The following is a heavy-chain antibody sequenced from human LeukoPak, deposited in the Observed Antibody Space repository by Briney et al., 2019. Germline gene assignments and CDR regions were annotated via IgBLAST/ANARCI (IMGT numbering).Heavy chain of an antibody. Sequence: ASVKVSCKASGYTFSGDYMHWVRQAPGQGLEWMGWMNPNSGNTGYAQKFQGRVTMTRNTSISTAYMELSSLRSEDTAVYYCARGVDTVDYWGQGTLVTVSS. V-gene: IGHV1-8*02. CDR2: MNPNSGNT. D-gene: IGHD5-18*01. CDR1: GYTFSGDY. CDR3: ARGVDTVDY. J-gene: IGHJ4*02.